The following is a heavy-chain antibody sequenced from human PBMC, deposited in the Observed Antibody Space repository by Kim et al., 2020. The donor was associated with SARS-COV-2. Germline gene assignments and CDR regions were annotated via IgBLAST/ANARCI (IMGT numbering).Heavy chain of an antibody. V-gene: IGHV4-59*01. D-gene: IGHD6-13*01. Sequence: SETLSLICTVSGGSISSYYWSWIRQPPGKGLEWIGYIYYSGSTNYNPSLKSRVTISVDTSKNQFSLKLSSVTAADTAVYYCAQTYSSSSYAFDIWGQGT. CDR3: AQTYSSSSYAFDI. J-gene: IGHJ3*02. CDR1: GGSISSYY. CDR2: IYYSGST.